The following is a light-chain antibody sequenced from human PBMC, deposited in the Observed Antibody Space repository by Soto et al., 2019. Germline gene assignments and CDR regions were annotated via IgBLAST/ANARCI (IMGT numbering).Light chain of an antibody. CDR1: SSNIGGNS. CDR3: GSWDSSMSAQV. J-gene: IGLJ1*01. Sequence: SVLTQPPSVSAAPGQKVTISCSGSSSNIGGNSVSWYQQLPGTAPKLLIYDDNKRPSGIPDRFSGSKSGTSATLGITGFQTGDEADYYCGSWDSSMSAQVFGTGTKVTVL. CDR2: DDN. V-gene: IGLV1-51*01.